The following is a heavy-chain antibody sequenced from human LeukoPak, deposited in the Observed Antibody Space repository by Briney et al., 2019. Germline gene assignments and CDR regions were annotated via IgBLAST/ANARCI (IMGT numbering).Heavy chain of an antibody. Sequence: GASVKVSCKASGYTFTSYGISWVRQAPGQGLEWRGWISAYNGNTNYAQKLQGRVTMTTDTSTSTAYMELRSLRSDDTAVYYCARGLRGIRLSQGYYYYMDVWGKGTTVTVSS. CDR1: GYTFTSYG. CDR2: ISAYNGNT. CDR3: ARGLRGIRLSQGYYYYMDV. D-gene: IGHD5-18*01. V-gene: IGHV1-18*01. J-gene: IGHJ6*03.